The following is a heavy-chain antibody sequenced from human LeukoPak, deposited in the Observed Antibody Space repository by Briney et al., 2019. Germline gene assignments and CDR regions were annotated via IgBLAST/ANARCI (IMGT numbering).Heavy chain of an antibody. V-gene: IGHV4-59*01. J-gene: IGHJ4*02. CDR3: ARVGGTYYQHFDY. D-gene: IGHD1-26*01. Sequence: SETLSLTCTVSGGSISSYYWSWIRQPPGKGLEWIGYIYYSGSTNYNPSLKSRVTISVDTSKNQFSLRLSSVTAADTAVYCCARVGGTYYQHFDYWGQGTLVTVSS. CDR1: GGSISSYY. CDR2: IYYSGST.